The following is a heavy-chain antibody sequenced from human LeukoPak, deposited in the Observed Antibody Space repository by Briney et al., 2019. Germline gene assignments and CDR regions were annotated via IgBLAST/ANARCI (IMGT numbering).Heavy chain of an antibody. D-gene: IGHD1-26*01. CDR3: ARASGSYSGLDY. J-gene: IGHJ4*02. Sequence: GGSLRLSCEASGFTFTSYSMNWVRQAPGKGLEWVSSIDSSSSYIYYADSVKGRFTISRDNAKNSLYLQMNSLRAEDTAVYYCARASGSYSGLDYWGQGTLVTVSS. CDR1: GFTFTSYS. CDR2: IDSSSSYI. V-gene: IGHV3-21*06.